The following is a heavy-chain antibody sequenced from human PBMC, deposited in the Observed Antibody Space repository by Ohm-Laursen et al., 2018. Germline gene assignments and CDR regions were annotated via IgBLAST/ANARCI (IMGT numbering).Heavy chain of an antibody. Sequence: SRRLSCAASGFTFDDYAMHWVRQAPGKGLEWVSGISWNSGSIGYADSVKGRFTISRDNAKNSLYLQMNSLRAEDTALYYCAKDPSGSSSWPYFDYWGQGTLVTVSS. CDR3: AKDPSGSSSWPYFDY. V-gene: IGHV3-9*01. CDR2: ISWNSGSI. D-gene: IGHD6-13*01. CDR1: GFTFDDYA. J-gene: IGHJ4*02.